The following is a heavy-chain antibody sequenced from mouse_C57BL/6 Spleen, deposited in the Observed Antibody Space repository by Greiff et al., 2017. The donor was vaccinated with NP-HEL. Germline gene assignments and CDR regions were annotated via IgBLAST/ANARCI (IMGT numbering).Heavy chain of an antibody. V-gene: IGHV1-69*01. CDR1: GYTFTSYW. Sequence: VQLQQPGAELVMPGASVKLSCKASGYTFTSYWMHWVKQRPGQGLEWIGEIDPSDSYTNYNQKFKGKSTLTVDKSSSTAYMQLSSLTSEDSAVYYCARMYYGSRGYFDVWGTGTTVTVSS. CDR3: ARMYYGSRGYFDV. J-gene: IGHJ1*03. CDR2: IDPSDSYT. D-gene: IGHD1-1*01.